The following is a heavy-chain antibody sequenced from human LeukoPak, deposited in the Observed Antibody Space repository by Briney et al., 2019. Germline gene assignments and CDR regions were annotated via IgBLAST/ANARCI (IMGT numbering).Heavy chain of an antibody. J-gene: IGHJ4*02. CDR3: ATSDDSAATY. CDR2: IKEDGSTK. Sequence: GGSLRLSCAASGFTFSKFWMSWVRQAPGKGLEWVANIKEDGSTKHYVDSVKGRFTISRDNAKNPLSLQMNYLRVEDTAVYYCATSDDSAATYWGQGTLVTVSS. V-gene: IGHV3-7*01. CDR1: GFTFSKFW. D-gene: IGHD6-25*01.